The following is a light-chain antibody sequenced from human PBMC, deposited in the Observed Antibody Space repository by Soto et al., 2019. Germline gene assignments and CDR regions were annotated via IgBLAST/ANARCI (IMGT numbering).Light chain of an antibody. Sequence: DIHMTQSPSSLSASVGNRVTITCRASQSISSYLNWYQQKPGKAPKLLIYAASSLQSGVPSRLSGSGYGTDFTLTISSLQNEDFATYYCQQSYSTIWTFGQGTKVDIK. CDR1: QSISSY. J-gene: IGKJ1*01. CDR3: QQSYSTIWT. V-gene: IGKV1-39*01. CDR2: AAS.